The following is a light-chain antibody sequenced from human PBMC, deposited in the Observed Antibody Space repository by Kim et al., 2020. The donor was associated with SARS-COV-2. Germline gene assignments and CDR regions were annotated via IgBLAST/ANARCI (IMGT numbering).Light chain of an antibody. J-gene: IGLJ2*01. CDR3: QSYNRSNVV. CDR1: SGSIIDNY. CDR2: DDD. Sequence: GNTVTISCTRSSGSIIDNYVQWYQQRPGGVPTAVIYDDDQRPSGVSDRFSGSIDNSSNSASLTISGLKTEDEADYYCQSYNRSNVVFGGGTQLTVL. V-gene: IGLV6-57*03.